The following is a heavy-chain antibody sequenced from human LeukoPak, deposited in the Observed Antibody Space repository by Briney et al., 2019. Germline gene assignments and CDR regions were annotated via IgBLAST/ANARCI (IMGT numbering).Heavy chain of an antibody. V-gene: IGHV3-66*01. D-gene: IGHD3-22*01. J-gene: IGHJ4*02. Sequence: GSLRLSCVAAGISVSSNHITWVRQAPGKGLEWISLISTDDETHYADSVKGRFTVSRDTSKNTVYLQMNSLRAEDTAVYYCARETASKYYYDTGGYSDYWGQGTLVTVSS. CDR2: ISTDDET. CDR1: GISVSSNH. CDR3: ARETASKYYYDTGGYSDY.